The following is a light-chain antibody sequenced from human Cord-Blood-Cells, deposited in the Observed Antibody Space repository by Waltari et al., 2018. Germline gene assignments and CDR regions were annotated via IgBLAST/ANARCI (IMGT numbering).Light chain of an antibody. V-gene: IGKV1-39*01. J-gene: IGKJ2*01. CDR3: QQSYSTPYT. Sequence: DIQMTQSPSSLSAPVGDRVTLPCRARQSISSYLNWYQQEPGKAPKLLIYAASSLQSGVPSRFSGSGTGTDFTLTMSSLQPEDFATFYCQQSYSTPYTFGQGTKLEIK. CDR2: AAS. CDR1: QSISSY.